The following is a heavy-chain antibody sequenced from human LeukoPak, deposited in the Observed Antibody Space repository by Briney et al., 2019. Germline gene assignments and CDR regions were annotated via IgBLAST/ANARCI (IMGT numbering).Heavy chain of an antibody. Sequence: SVKVSCKASGGTFSSYAISWVRQAPGQGLEWMGGIIPIFGTANYAQKFQGRVTITADKSTSTAYMELSSLRSEDTAVYYCARIYILTGYWSENWFDPWGQGTLVTVSS. J-gene: IGHJ5*02. V-gene: IGHV1-69*06. CDR3: ARIYILTGYWSENWFDP. CDR1: GGTFSSYA. CDR2: IIPIFGTA. D-gene: IGHD3-9*01.